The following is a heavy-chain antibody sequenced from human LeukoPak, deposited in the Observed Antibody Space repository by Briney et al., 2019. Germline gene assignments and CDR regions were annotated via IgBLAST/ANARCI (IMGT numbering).Heavy chain of an antibody. V-gene: IGHV3-74*01. CDR2: IHSDGSTT. Sequence: GGSPRLSCAASGFTFSSYWMHWVRQAPGKGLVWVSRIHSDGSTTSYADSVKGRFTISRDNAKNTLYLQMNSLRAEDTAVYYCARVGYYYGYDYWGQGTLVTVSS. J-gene: IGHJ4*02. CDR1: GFTFSSYW. D-gene: IGHD5-18*01. CDR3: ARVGYYYGYDY.